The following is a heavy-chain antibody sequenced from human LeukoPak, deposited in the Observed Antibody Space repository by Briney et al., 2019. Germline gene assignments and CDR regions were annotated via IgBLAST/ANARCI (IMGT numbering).Heavy chain of an antibody. CDR3: ARADEFGRGSQYMDV. CDR1: GYTFTGYY. V-gene: IGHV1-2*02. Sequence: ASVTVSCKASGYTFTGYYMHWVRQAPGQGLEWMGWINPNSGGTNYAQKFQRRVTMNRDTSISTAYMQLSRLRSVDPAVYYCARADEFGRGSQYMDVWGKGTTVTVSS. J-gene: IGHJ6*03. D-gene: IGHD3-3*01. CDR2: INPNSGGT.